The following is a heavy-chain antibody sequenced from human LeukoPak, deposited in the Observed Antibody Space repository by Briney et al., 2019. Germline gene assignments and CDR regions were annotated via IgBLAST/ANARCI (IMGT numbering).Heavy chain of an antibody. J-gene: IGHJ5*02. D-gene: IGHD1-26*01. V-gene: IGHV4-59*01. CDR3: ARGPLGAPAGNWFDP. CDR1: GGSISSYY. Sequence: SETLSLTCTVSGGSISSYYWSWIRQPPGKGLEWIGYIYYSGSTNYNPSLKSRVTISVDTSRNQFSLKLSSVTAADTAVYYCARGPLGAPAGNWFDPWGQGTLVTVSS. CDR2: IYYSGST.